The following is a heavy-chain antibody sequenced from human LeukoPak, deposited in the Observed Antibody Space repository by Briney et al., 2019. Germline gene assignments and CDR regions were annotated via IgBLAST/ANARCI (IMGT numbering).Heavy chain of an antibody. CDR1: DGSISSYH. CDR2: VHTSGNT. CDR3: ARGSSGWTYYFDS. D-gene: IGHD6-19*01. J-gene: IGHJ4*02. V-gene: IGHV4-4*07. Sequence: SETLSLTCTVSDGSISSYHWSWIRQPAEKGLEWIGRVHTSGNTNFSPSLKSRVTMSVDTSKSQFSLKLSSVTAADTAVYYCARGSSGWTYYFDSWGQGALVTVSS.